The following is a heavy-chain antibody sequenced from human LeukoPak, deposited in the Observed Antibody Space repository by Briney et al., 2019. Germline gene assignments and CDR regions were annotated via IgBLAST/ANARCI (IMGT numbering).Heavy chain of an antibody. CDR2: IYHSGST. Sequence: SETLSLTCTVSGYSISSSYYWGWVRQPPGEGLERIRSIYHSGSTSSHPSLKSRVTISVETYKNQFSLKLSSVTAADTAVYYCARDPGRRRTVGYFEYWGQGTLVTVSS. V-gene: IGHV4-38-2*02. J-gene: IGHJ4*02. CDR3: ARDPGRRRTVGYFEY. D-gene: IGHD1-14*01. CDR1: GYSISSSYY.